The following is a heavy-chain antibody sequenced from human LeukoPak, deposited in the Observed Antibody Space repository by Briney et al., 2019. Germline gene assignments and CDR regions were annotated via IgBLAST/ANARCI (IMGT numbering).Heavy chain of an antibody. J-gene: IGHJ3*02. CDR3: GRLRGLLYSSRVAYDI. V-gene: IGHV1-18*04. CDR1: GYTFTTNS. Sequence: GPSVKLSCRASGYTFTTNSISWGRQPPAQGLEWMSWVSPYNGDTKNAQDPQGRLPVTTATSTTTASMELRRWRPDATAVYYCGRLRGLLYSSRVAYDIWGQRTMVTVSS. CDR2: VSPYNGDT. D-gene: IGHD6-19*01.